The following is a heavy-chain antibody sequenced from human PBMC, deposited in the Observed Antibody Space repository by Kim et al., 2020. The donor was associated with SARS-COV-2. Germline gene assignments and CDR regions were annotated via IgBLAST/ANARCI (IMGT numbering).Heavy chain of an antibody. V-gene: IGHV3-23*01. D-gene: IGHD4-17*01. J-gene: IGHJ4*02. CDR3: AKGPRMTTVTPIDY. Sequence: ADAVKDRFTISRDNSKNTLYLQMNSLRAEETAVYYCAKGPRMTTVTPIDYWGQGTLVTVSS.